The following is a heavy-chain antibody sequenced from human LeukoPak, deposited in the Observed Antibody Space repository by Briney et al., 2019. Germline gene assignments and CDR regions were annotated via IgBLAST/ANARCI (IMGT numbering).Heavy chain of an antibody. V-gene: IGHV4-59*01. D-gene: IGHD3-9*01. Sequence: SETLSLTCTVSGGSISSYYWSWIRPPPGKGLEWIGYSYDSGSTNYNPSLKSRVTISVDTSKNQFSLKLSSVTAADTAVYYCARGGANYDILTGYTSYYFDYWGQGTLVTVSS. CDR2: SYDSGST. J-gene: IGHJ4*02. CDR3: ARGGANYDILTGYTSYYFDY. CDR1: GGSISSYY.